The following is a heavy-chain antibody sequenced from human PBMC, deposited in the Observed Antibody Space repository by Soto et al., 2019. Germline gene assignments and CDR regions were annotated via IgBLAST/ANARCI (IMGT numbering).Heavy chain of an antibody. CDR3: ARDPDSSGSGGPLDY. CDR2: IWYDGSNK. D-gene: IGHD3-10*01. CDR1: GFTFSSYG. Sequence: QVQLVESGGGVVQPGRSLRLSCAASGFTFSSYGMHWVRQAPGKGLEWVAVIWYDGSNKYYADSVKGRFTISRDNSKNTLYLQMNSLRAEDTAVYYCARDPDSSGSGGPLDYWGQGTLVTVSS. V-gene: IGHV3-33*01. J-gene: IGHJ4*02.